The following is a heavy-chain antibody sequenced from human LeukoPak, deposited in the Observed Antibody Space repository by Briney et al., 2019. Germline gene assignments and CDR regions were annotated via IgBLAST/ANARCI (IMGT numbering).Heavy chain of an antibody. J-gene: IGHJ6*03. V-gene: IGHV3-21*01. CDR2: ISSSSSYI. CDR1: GFTFSSYI. Sequence: GGSLRLSCAASGFTFSSYIMNWVRQAPGKGLEWVSSISSSSSYIYYADSVKGRFTISRDNAKNSIYLQMKNLRADDTALYYCARLSAYYYGSYFYYYMDVWGKGTTVTVSS. D-gene: IGHD3-10*01. CDR3: ARLSAYYYGSYFYYYMDV.